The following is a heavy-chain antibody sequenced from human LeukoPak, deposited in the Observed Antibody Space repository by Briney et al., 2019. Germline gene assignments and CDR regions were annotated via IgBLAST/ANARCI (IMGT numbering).Heavy chain of an antibody. D-gene: IGHD1-26*01. J-gene: IGHJ4*02. CDR2: ISYDGSNK. V-gene: IGHV3-30*01. CDR3: ARDYGDSGGIVGATPFDY. Sequence: GSLILSCAASGFTFSSYAMHWVRQAPGKGLEWVAVISYDGSNKYYADSVKGRFTISRDNSKNTLYLQMNSLRAEDTAVYYCARDYGDSGGIVGATPFDYRGQGTLVSVSS. CDR1: GFTFSSYA.